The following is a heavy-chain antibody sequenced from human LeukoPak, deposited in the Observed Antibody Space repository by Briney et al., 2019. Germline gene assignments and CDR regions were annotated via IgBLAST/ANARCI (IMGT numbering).Heavy chain of an antibody. J-gene: IGHJ1*01. D-gene: IGHD5-24*01. CDR3: ASTRDGYNQEYFQH. Sequence: EASVKVSCKASGYTFTGYYMHWVRQAPGQGLEWMGWINPNSGGTNYAQKFQGRVTMTRDTSISTAYMELSSLRSEDTAVYYCASTRDGYNQEYFQHWGQGTLVTVSS. V-gene: IGHV1-2*02. CDR2: INPNSGGT. CDR1: GYTFTGYY.